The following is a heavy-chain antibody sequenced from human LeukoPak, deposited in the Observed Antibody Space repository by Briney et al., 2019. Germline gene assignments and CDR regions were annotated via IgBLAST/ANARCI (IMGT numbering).Heavy chain of an antibody. Sequence: PGGSVRLSCAASGFTFSSYWMHWVRQAPGKGLVWVSRINSDGSSTRYADSVKGRFTISRDNAKNTLYLQMNILRAEDTAVYYCARDSSYYDSSGYLMPRVDYWGQGTLFSASS. V-gene: IGHV3-74*01. CDR3: ARDSSYYDSSGYLMPRVDY. D-gene: IGHD3-22*01. CDR1: GFTFSSYW. CDR2: INSDGSST. J-gene: IGHJ4*02.